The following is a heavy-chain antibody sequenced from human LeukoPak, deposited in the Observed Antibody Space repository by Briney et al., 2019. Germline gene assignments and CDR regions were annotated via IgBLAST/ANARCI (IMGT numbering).Heavy chain of an antibody. Sequence: GGSLRLSCAASGFTFSSYSMNWVRQAPGKGLEWVSSISSSSSYIYYADSVKGRFTISRDNAKNSLYLQMNSLRAEDTAVYYCAKDRCSNGIGCYFYYMDVWGKGTTVTISS. CDR1: GFTFSSYS. CDR2: ISSSSSYI. CDR3: AKDRCSNGIGCYFYYMDV. D-gene: IGHD2-8*01. V-gene: IGHV3-21*01. J-gene: IGHJ6*03.